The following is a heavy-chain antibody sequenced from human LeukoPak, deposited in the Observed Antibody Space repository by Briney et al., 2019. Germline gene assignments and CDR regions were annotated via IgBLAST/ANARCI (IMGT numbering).Heavy chain of an antibody. V-gene: IGHV3-30*03. CDR2: ISYDGNNR. D-gene: IGHD3-3*01. J-gene: IGHJ3*02. CDR1: GFTFSNYA. CDR3: ARVRWYDFWSAPRRDAFDI. Sequence: GRSLRLSCAASGFTFSNYAMHWVRQAPGKGLEWVAVISYDGNNRYYGDSVKGRFTISRDNSNNTLYLQMNSLRTEDTAVYYCARVRWYDFWSAPRRDAFDIWGQGTMVTVSS.